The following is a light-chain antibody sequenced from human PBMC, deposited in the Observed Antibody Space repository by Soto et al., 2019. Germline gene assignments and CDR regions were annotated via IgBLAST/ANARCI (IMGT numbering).Light chain of an antibody. CDR2: DNN. CDR1: SSNIGAGYD. CDR3: QSFDVSLSGGDWV. Sequence: QSVLTQPPSVSGAPGQRVTISCTGSSSNIGAGYDVHWYQQLPGTVPKLLIYDNNNRPSGVPDRFSGSKSGTSASLAITGLQDEDEADYYCQSFDVSLSGGDWVFGGGTKLTVL. J-gene: IGLJ3*02. V-gene: IGLV1-40*01.